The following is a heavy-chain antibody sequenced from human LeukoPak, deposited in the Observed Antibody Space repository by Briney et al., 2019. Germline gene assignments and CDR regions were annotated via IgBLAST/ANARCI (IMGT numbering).Heavy chain of an antibody. Sequence: SETLSLTCTVSGGSVSSSSYYWGWIRQPPGKGLEWIGSSYYRGSTYYSPSLESRVTITVDTSKNHFSLRLSSVTAADTAVYYCARQDCSGADCYICNWFDPWGQGTLVTVYS. CDR2: SYYRGST. J-gene: IGHJ5*02. CDR3: ARQDCSGADCYICNWFDP. D-gene: IGHD2-15*01. V-gene: IGHV4-39*01. CDR1: GGSVSSSSYY.